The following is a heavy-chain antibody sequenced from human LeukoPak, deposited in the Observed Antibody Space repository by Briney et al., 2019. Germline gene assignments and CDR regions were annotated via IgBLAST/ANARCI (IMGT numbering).Heavy chain of an antibody. J-gene: IGHJ4*02. V-gene: IGHV1-3*01. CDR2: INAGNGNT. Sequence: ASVKVSCKASGGTFSSYAISWVRQAPGQRLEWMGWINAGNGNTKYSQKFQGRVTITRDTSASTACMELSSLRSEDTAVYYCARQSAVALDYWGQGTLVTVSS. CDR1: GGTFSSYA. CDR3: ARQSAVALDY. D-gene: IGHD6-19*01.